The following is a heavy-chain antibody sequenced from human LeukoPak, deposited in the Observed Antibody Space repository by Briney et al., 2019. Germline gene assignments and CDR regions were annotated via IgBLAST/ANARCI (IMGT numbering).Heavy chain of an antibody. CDR1: GFTFSSYA. CDR3: ARGWEYYYDSSGYYTLVDY. Sequence: PGRSLRLSCAASGFTFSSYAMHWVRQAPGKGLEWVAVISYDRSNKYYADSVKGRFTISRDNSMKTLNLQMNSLRVEDTGVYYGARGWEYYYDSSGYYTLVDYWGQGTLVTVSS. CDR2: ISYDRSNK. V-gene: IGHV3-30-3*01. D-gene: IGHD3-22*01. J-gene: IGHJ4*02.